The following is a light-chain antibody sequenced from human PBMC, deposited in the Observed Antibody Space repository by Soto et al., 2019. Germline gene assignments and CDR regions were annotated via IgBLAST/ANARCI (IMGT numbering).Light chain of an antibody. CDR1: QSVSSNY. Sequence: EIVLTQSPGTLSLSPRERATLSCRASQSVSSNYLAWYRRNPGQAPRLLIYAASSRATGIPDRFSGSGSGTDFTLTISSLEPEDFAGSYCQQYGNSPPTFGQATKVEIK. CDR3: QQYGNSPPT. CDR2: AAS. J-gene: IGKJ1*01. V-gene: IGKV3-20*01.